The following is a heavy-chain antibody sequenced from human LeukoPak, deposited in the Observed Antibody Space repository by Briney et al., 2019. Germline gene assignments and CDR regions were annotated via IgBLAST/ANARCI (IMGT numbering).Heavy chain of an antibody. J-gene: IGHJ4*02. CDR3: ARGTLSPHD. CDR2: IKQDGSEK. CDR1: GFTFSTHS. Sequence: GGSLRLSCAASGFTFSTHSMYWVRQAPGKGLEWVANIKQDGSEKYYVDSVKGRFTISRDNAKNSLYLQMNSLRAEDTAVYYCARGTLSPHDWGQGTLVTVSS. V-gene: IGHV3-7*04. D-gene: IGHD1-1*01.